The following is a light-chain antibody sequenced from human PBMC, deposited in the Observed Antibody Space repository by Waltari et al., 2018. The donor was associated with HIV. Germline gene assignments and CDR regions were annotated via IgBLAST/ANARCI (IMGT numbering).Light chain of an antibody. CDR2: AAS. V-gene: IGKV1D-12*01. CDR1: PGIGNW. CDR3: QQNHDWPPIT. J-gene: IGKJ5*01. Sequence: DIQMTQSPSSVSTSVGVRVTITCRASPGIGNWLAWYQQKPGKAPNLLIYAASTLQSGVPSRFSGSGSGTDFTLTISSLQPEDFAVYYCQQNHDWPPITFGQGTRLEIK.